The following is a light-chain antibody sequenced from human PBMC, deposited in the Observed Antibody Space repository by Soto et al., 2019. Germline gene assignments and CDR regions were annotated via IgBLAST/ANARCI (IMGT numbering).Light chain of an antibody. CDR1: SSDVGGYNY. CDR3: SSYRRGSTRVV. J-gene: IGLJ2*01. Sequence: QSALTQPASVSGSPGQSITISCTGTSSDVGGYNYVSWYQQHPGKVPKVMIYDVSKRASGVSNRFSGSKSGNTASLTISGLQVEDEGDYYCSSYRRGSTRVVFGGGTQLTVL. CDR2: DVS. V-gene: IGLV2-14*03.